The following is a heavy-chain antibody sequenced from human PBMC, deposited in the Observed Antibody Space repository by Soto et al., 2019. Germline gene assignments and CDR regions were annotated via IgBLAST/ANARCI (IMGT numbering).Heavy chain of an antibody. CDR2: LSGNSVNI. D-gene: IGHD4-4*01. CDR1: GFAFDNYA. Sequence: EVKILESGGGLVQPGGSLRLSCVASGFAFDNYAMSWVRQAPGKGLEWVSYLSGNSVNIYYAHSVKGRFTLYRDNSKNTVSLEMTFLRVDDSDVYYCVKDHKSRLASYSYAMDVWGLGTTVTVSS. V-gene: IGHV3-23*01. J-gene: IGHJ6*02. CDR3: VKDHKSRLASYSYAMDV.